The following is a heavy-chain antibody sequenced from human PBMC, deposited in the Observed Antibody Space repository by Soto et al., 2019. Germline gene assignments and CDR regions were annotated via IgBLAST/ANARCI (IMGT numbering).Heavy chain of an antibody. CDR2: ILPMFGAV. CDR1: GGTSSNFV. CDR3: ARPKRSGYDRGDSYYHTMDV. V-gene: IGHV1-69*06. J-gene: IGHJ6*02. Sequence: QVQLVQSGTEVKKSGSSVKVSCRASGGTSSNFVITWVRQVPGQGLEWLGGILPMFGAVKYAQKFRARLIMNADSSTQTAPMELGSLRSEDTAVYYSARPKRSGYDRGDSYYHTMDVWGHGTTVTVS. D-gene: IGHD3-3*01.